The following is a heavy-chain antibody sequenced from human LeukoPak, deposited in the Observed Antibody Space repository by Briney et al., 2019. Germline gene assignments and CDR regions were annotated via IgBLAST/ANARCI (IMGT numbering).Heavy chain of an antibody. J-gene: IGHJ4*02. CDR1: GGSFSGHY. V-gene: IGHV4-34*01. CDR3: VRNFDY. CDR2: INQSGRA. Sequence: SETLSLTCVVYGGSFSGHYWSWSRQPPGKGLEWIGDINQSGRANYNPSLKSQVTISIDTSKNQFSLNLNSVTAAVTAVYYCVRNFDYWGQGTLVTVSS.